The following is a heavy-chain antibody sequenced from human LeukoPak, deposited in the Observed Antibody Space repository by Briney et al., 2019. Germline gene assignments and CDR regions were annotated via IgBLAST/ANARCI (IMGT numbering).Heavy chain of an antibody. D-gene: IGHD6-6*01. Sequence: GGTLRLSCAASGFTFKKYDVTWVRQAPGKGLEWVSGIRASGGATYYADSVKGRFTISRDNAKNSLYLQMNSLRAEDTAVYYCASSPVRDYYYYMDVWGKGTTVTVSS. CDR2: IRASGGAT. V-gene: IGHV3-48*03. CDR3: ASSPVRDYYYYMDV. CDR1: GFTFKKYD. J-gene: IGHJ6*03.